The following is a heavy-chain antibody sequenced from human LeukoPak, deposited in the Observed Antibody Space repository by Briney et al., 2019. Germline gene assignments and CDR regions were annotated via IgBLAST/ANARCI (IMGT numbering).Heavy chain of an antibody. CDR2: INPNSGGT. V-gene: IGHV1-2*06. CDR1: GYTFTGYY. D-gene: IGHD3-10*01. CDR3: AREKFGELPTTDY. Sequence: ASVQVSCKASGYTFTGYYMHWVRQAPGQGLEWMGRINPNSGGTKYAQQFQGRVTMTRDTSISTAYMELSRLRSDDTAVYYCAREKFGELPTTDYWGQGTLVTVSS. J-gene: IGHJ4*02.